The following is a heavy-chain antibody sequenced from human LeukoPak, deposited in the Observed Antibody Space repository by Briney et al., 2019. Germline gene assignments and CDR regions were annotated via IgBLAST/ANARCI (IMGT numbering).Heavy chain of an antibody. Sequence: SQTLSLTCTVSGGSISSGSYYWSWIRQPAGKGLEWIGRIYTSGSTNYNPSLKSRVTISVDTSKNQFSLKLSSVTAADTAVYYCASGAAYCGGDCPPGPVDYWGQGTLVTVSS. CDR1: GGSISSGSYY. J-gene: IGHJ4*02. CDR3: ASGAAYCGGDCPPGPVDY. CDR2: IYTSGST. V-gene: IGHV4-61*02. D-gene: IGHD2-21*02.